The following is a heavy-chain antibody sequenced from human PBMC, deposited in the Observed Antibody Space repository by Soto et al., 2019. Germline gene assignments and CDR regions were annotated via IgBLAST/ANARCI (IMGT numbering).Heavy chain of an antibody. CDR2: IKDGGYT. Sequence: QVQLQQWGAGLLKPSETLSLNCAVNGGSLSGYYWSWIRQPPGKGLEWIGEIKDGGYTNYSPSLKSRATISSATSNNQFSLRLNSVTAADTGLYYCARGQEGVVATHWDQGALVTVSS. V-gene: IGHV4-34*01. CDR1: GGSLSGYY. D-gene: IGHD5-12*01. CDR3: ARGQEGVVATH. J-gene: IGHJ4*02.